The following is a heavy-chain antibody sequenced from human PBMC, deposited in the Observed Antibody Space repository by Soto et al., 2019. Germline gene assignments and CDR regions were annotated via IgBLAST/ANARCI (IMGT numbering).Heavy chain of an antibody. V-gene: IGHV1-2*02. CDR1: GYTFTAYY. Sequence: ASVKVSCKASGYTFTAYYIHWVRQAPGQGLEWMGWINPNGGGTKYAQKFQGRVTMTRDTSINTAYMELTRLTSDDTAVYYCARAVHTMIQGVRFRVDQWGQGXLVT. CDR3: ARAVHTMIQGVRFRVDQ. D-gene: IGHD3-10*01. J-gene: IGHJ4*02. CDR2: INPNGGGT.